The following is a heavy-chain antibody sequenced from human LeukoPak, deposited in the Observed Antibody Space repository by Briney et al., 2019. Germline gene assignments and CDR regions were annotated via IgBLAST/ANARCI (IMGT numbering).Heavy chain of an antibody. J-gene: IGHJ4*02. V-gene: IGHV1-69*04. Sequence: ASVKVSCKASGGTFSSYAISWVRQAPGQGLEWMGRIIPILGIANYAQKFQGRVTITADKSTSTAYMELSSLRSEDTAVYYCARDLDGDYVDYWGQGTLVTVSS. D-gene: IGHD3/OR15-3a*01. CDR2: IIPILGIA. CDR3: ARDLDGDYVDY. CDR1: GGTFSSYA.